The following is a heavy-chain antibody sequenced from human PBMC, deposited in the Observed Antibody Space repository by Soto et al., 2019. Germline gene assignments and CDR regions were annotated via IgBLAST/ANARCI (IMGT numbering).Heavy chain of an antibody. CDR1: EIIFNGFG. D-gene: IGHD1-26*01. CDR2: IRYDGSDI. CDR3: ARDGVGATAYFGYFDY. J-gene: IGHJ4*02. Sequence: GESLRLSCAASEIIFNGFGMHWVRQAPGKGLEWVAVIRYDGSDIHYADSVKGRFTISRDNSKNTLYLQMDSLRGEDTAVYYCARDGVGATAYFGYFDYWGQGALVTVSS. V-gene: IGHV3-33*01.